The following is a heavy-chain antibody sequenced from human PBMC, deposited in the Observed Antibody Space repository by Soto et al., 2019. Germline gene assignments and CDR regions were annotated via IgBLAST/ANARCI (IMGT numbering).Heavy chain of an antibody. J-gene: IGHJ4*02. CDR3: ERGLTMGALPSHFHY. CDR2: IYYSGST. D-gene: IGHD3-16*02. CDR1: GGSISSSSYY. V-gene: IGHV4-39*01. Sequence: SETLSLTCSVSGGSISSSSYYWGWIRQPPGKGLEWIGSIYYSGSTYYNPSLKSRVTISVDTSKNQFSLKLSSVTAADTAVYHCERGLTMGALPSHFHYWGQGTQVTVST.